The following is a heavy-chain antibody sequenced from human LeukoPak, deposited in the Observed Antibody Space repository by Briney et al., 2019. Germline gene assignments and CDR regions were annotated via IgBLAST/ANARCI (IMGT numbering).Heavy chain of an antibody. CDR1: GGSISSYY. CDR3: ARDEDTTLARAFDI. V-gene: IGHV4-4*07. Sequence: SETLSLTCTVSGGSISSYYWSWIRQPAGKGLEWIGRIYTSGSTNYNPSLKSRVTMSVDTSKNQFSLNLRSVTAADTAMYYCARDEDTTLARAFDIWGQGTMVTVFS. J-gene: IGHJ3*02. CDR2: IYTSGST. D-gene: IGHD5-18*01.